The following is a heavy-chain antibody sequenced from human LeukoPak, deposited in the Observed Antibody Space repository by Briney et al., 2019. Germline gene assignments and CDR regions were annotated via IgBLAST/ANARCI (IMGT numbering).Heavy chain of an antibody. CDR3: ARGLEMTTVTILTPWYFDL. D-gene: IGHD4-17*01. V-gene: IGHV1-69*01. CDR1: GGTFSSYA. CDR2: IIPIFGTA. Sequence: AASVKVSCKASGGTFSSYAISWVRQAPGQGLEWMGGIIPIFGTANYAQKFQGRVTITADESTSTAYMELSSLRSEDTAVYYCARGLEMTTVTILTPWYFDLWGRGTLVTVSS. J-gene: IGHJ2*01.